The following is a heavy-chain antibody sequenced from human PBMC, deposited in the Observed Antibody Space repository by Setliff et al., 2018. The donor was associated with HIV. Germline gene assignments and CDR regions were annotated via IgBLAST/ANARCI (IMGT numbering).Heavy chain of an antibody. J-gene: IGHJ1*01. D-gene: IGHD2-2*01. CDR2: VYYTGTT. CDR3: ARGESTTWDLAEYFQH. Sequence: SETLSLTCTVSGVSVSSGGYYWSWIRQHPGKGLEWIGYVYYTGTTYFNPSLKSRITIAVDTSRNHFSLKLGFVTAADTAVYYCARGESTTWDLAEYFQHWGHGTLVTVSS. V-gene: IGHV4-31*03. CDR1: GVSVSSGGYY.